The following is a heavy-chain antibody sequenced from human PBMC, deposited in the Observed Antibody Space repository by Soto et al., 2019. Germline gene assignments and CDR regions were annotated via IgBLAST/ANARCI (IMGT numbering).Heavy chain of an antibody. CDR1: GFTFSSYA. D-gene: IGHD3-3*01. J-gene: IGHJ6*02. CDR3: ARDLRRANYDFWSGHTPGYGMDV. V-gene: IGHV3-30-3*01. CDR2: ISYDGSNK. Sequence: GGYLRLSCAASGFTFSSYAMHWVRQAPGKGLEWVAVISYDGSNKYYADSVKGRFTISRDNSKNTLYLQMNSLRAEDTAVYYCARDLRRANYDFWSGHTPGYGMDVWGQGTTVTVSS.